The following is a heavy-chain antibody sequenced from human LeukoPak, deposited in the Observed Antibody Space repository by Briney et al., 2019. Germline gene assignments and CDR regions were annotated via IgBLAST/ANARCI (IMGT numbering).Heavy chain of an antibody. D-gene: IGHD2-15*01. Sequence: PGGSLRLSCAASGLTFSNYSMNWVRQAPGKGLEWVSCIGSTSTYMYYADSVKGRFTISRDNVKNSLYLQMNSLRAEDTAVYYCARGGARLKWPLDFWGQGTLVTVSS. V-gene: IGHV3-21*01. CDR2: IGSTSTYM. CDR3: ARGGARLKWPLDF. CDR1: GLTFSNYS. J-gene: IGHJ4*02.